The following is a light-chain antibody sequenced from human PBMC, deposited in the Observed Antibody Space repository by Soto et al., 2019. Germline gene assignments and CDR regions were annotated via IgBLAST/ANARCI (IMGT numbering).Light chain of an antibody. CDR3: QSYDSSLSGFYV. CDR1: SSNIGAGYD. V-gene: IGLV1-40*01. Sequence: LTQPPSVSGAPGQRVTISCTGSSSNIGAGYDVHWYQQLPGTAPKLLIYGNSNRPSGVPDRFSGSKSGTSASLAITGLQAEDEADYYCQSYDSSLSGFYVFGNGTKVTVL. J-gene: IGLJ1*01. CDR2: GNS.